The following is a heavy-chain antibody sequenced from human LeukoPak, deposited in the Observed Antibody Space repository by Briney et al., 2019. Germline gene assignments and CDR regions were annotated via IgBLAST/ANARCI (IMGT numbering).Heavy chain of an antibody. CDR2: IYTSGST. CDR3: ARGPGFSEGATHFDY. CDR1: GGSISSYY. V-gene: IGHV4-4*07. Sequence: KTSETLSLTCTVSGGSISSYYWSWIRQPAGKGLEWIGRIYTSGSTNYNPSLKSRVTMSVDTSKNQFSLKLSSVTAADTAVYYCARGPGFSEGATHFDYWGQGTLVTVSS. D-gene: IGHD1-26*01. J-gene: IGHJ4*02.